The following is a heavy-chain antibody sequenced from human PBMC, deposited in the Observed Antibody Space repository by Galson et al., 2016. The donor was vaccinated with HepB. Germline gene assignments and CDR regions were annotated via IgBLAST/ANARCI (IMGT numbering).Heavy chain of an antibody. CDR1: GGSISSGGYY. D-gene: IGHD3-22*01. CDR2: LYYSGST. CDR3: GRGSVGYSYGSPGYQPFGY. J-gene: IGHJ4*02. V-gene: IGHV4-31*03. Sequence: TLSLTCTVSGGSISSGGYYWSWIRQHPGKGLEWIGFLYYSGSTYYNPSLKSRITISVATSKNQFSLKLSSVTAADAAVYYCGRGSVGYSYGSPGYQPFGYWGQGTQVTVSS.